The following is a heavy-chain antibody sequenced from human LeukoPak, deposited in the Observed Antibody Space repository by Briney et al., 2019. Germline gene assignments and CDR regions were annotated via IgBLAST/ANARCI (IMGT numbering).Heavy chain of an antibody. CDR2: IYYSGST. V-gene: IGHV4-39*01. J-gene: IGHJ4*02. Sequence: PLETLSLTCTVSGGSISSSSYYWGWIRQPPGKGLEWIGSIYYSGSTYYNPSLKSRVTISVDTSKNQFTLKLSSVTAADTAVYYCARRLRGSYDYWGQGTLVTVSS. D-gene: IGHD1-26*01. CDR1: GGSISSSSYY. CDR3: ARRLRGSYDY.